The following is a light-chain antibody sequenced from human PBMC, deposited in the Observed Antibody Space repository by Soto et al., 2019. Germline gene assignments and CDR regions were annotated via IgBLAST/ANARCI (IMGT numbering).Light chain of an antibody. Sequence: EIVMTRSPATLSVSPGERATVCCRASQSVANDLARYRHKPGQAPRLLTHGASTRATGIPARIRAVASGTQFTLTLSGLHSEHFAVYYCKQYTKGPQTFGPETRREIK. V-gene: IGKV3-15*01. CDR3: KQYTKGPQT. CDR2: GAS. J-gene: IGKJ5*01. CDR1: QSVAND.